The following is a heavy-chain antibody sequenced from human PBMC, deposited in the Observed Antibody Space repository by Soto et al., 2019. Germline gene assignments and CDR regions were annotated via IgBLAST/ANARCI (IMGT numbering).Heavy chain of an antibody. CDR1: GFTFSSYA. CDR3: ARAFVVTTPFDY. CDR2: ISYDGSNK. D-gene: IGHD2-21*02. V-gene: IGHV3-30-3*01. J-gene: IGHJ4*02. Sequence: GGSLRLSCAASGFTFSSYAMHWVRQAPGKGLEWVAVISYDGSNKYYADSVKGRFTISRDNSKNTLYLQMNSLRAEDTAVYYCARAFVVTTPFDYWGQGTLVIVSS.